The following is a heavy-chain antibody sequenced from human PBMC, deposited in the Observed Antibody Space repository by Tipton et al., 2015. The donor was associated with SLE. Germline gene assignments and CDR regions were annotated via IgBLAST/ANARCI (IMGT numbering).Heavy chain of an antibody. J-gene: IGHJ4*02. CDR1: GFTFSSYS. D-gene: IGHD5-18*01. CDR3: ARDGQLWSFDY. V-gene: IGHV3-48*04. Sequence: SLRLSCAASGFTFSSYSMNWVRQAPGKGLEWVSYISSSGSTIYYADSVKGRFTISRDNAKNSLYLQMNSLRAEDTAVYYCARDGQLWSFDYWGQGTLVTVPS. CDR2: ISSSGSTI.